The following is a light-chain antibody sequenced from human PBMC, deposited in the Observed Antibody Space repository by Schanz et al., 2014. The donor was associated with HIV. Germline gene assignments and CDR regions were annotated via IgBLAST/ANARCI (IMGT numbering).Light chain of an antibody. Sequence: QSVLTQPASVSGSPGQSISISCTGTSGDVGSYNYVSWYQQHPGKAPKLMIYDVSNRPSGVSNRFSGSKSGNAASLTIFGLQPEDEAHYYCSSYTSSNTVVFGGGTKLTVL. V-gene: IGLV2-14*03. CDR1: SGDVGSYNY. J-gene: IGLJ3*02. CDR2: DVS. CDR3: SSYTSSNTVV.